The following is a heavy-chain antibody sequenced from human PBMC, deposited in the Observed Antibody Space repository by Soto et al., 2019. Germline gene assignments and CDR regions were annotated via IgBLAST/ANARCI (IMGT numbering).Heavy chain of an antibody. CDR2: ISSSGSTI. Sequence: QVQLVESGGGLVKPGGSLRLYCAASGFTFSDYYMSWIRQAPGKGLEWVSYISSSGSTIYYADSVKGRFTISRDNAKNSLYLQMNSLRAEDTAVYYCARDEVVVAASYYYYYYGMDVWGQGTTVTVSS. J-gene: IGHJ6*02. V-gene: IGHV3-11*01. CDR1: GFTFSDYY. D-gene: IGHD2-15*01. CDR3: ARDEVVVAASYYYYYYGMDV.